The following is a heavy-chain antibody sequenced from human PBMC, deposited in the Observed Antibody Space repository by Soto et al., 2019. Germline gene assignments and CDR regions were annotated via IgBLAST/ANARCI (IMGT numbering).Heavy chain of an antibody. CDR2: ISYDGNKK. Sequence: QVQLVESGGGVVQPGRSLRLSCAASGFTFINYAMHWVRQAPGKGLAWVAVISYDGNKKYYADSVKGRFTISRDNSKNTLSLQMNSLRTEDTAVYYCARDHDYGILFYYGMDVWGQGTTVTVSS. J-gene: IGHJ6*02. CDR3: ARDHDYGILFYYGMDV. D-gene: IGHD4-17*01. CDR1: GFTFINYA. V-gene: IGHV3-30-3*01.